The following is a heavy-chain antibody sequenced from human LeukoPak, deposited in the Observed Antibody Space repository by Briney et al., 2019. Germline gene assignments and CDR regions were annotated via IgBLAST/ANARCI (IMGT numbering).Heavy chain of an antibody. Sequence: ASVTVSCKASGYTFTSYGISWVRQAPGQGLEWMGWISAYNGNTNYAQKLQGRVTMTTDTSTSTAYMELRSLRSDDTAVYYCARDVDTSSYYDFWSGYYSFDYWGQGTLVTVSS. CDR3: ARDVDTSSYYDFWSGYYSFDY. CDR1: GYTFTSYG. V-gene: IGHV1-18*01. D-gene: IGHD3-3*01. CDR2: ISAYNGNT. J-gene: IGHJ4*02.